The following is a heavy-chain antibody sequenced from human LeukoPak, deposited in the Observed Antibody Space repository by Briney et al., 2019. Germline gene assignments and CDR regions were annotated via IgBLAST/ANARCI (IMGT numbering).Heavy chain of an antibody. J-gene: IGHJ6*02. CDR3: ARGGWFGEEKGMDV. CDR1: GGSFSGYY. CDR2: INHSGST. Sequence: KTSETLSLTCAVYGGSFSGYYWSWIRQPPGKGLEWIGEINHSGSTNYNPSLKSRVTISVDTSKNQFSLKLSSVTAADTAVYYCARGGWFGEEKGMDVWGQGTTVTVSS. D-gene: IGHD3-10*01. V-gene: IGHV4-34*01.